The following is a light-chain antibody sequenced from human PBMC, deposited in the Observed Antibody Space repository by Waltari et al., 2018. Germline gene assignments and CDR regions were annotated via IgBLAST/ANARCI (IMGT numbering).Light chain of an antibody. CDR3: QHYDSSLIT. Sequence: SSRARHGVRRNYLAWYQHKPRQAPRLSIYGASSRATGIPDRFSGSGSGTDFTLTISRLEPEDFAVCYCQHYDSSLITFGQGTRLEIK. V-gene: IGKV3-20*01. J-gene: IGKJ5*01. CDR2: GAS. CDR1: HGVRRNY.